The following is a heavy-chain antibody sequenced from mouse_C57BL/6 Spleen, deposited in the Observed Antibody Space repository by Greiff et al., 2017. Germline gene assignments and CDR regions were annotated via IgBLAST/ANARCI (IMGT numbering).Heavy chain of an antibody. V-gene: IGHV1-18*01. CDR2: INPNNGGT. Sequence: VQLQQSGPELVKPGASVKIPCKASGYTFTDYNMDWVKQSHGKSLEWIGDINPNNGGTIYNQKFKGKATLTVAKSSSTAYMELRSLTSEDTAVYYCASNVYYAMDYWGQGASVTVSS. J-gene: IGHJ4*01. CDR1: GYTFTDYN. CDR3: ASNVYYAMDY.